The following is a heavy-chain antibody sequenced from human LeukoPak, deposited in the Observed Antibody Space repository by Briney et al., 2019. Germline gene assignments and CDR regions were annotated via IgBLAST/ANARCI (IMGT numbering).Heavy chain of an antibody. J-gene: IGHJ5*01. D-gene: IGHD6-19*01. V-gene: IGHV3-21*01. CDR1: GFTFSSYS. Sequence: PGGSLRLSCVASGFTFSSYSMNWVRQAPGKGLEWVSAISSSSSYIYYADSVKGRFTISRDNAKNSLYLQMNSLRAEDTAVYYCARVGDFQSVAGNCDSWGQGTLVTVSS. CDR2: ISSSSSYI. CDR3: ARVGDFQSVAGNCDS.